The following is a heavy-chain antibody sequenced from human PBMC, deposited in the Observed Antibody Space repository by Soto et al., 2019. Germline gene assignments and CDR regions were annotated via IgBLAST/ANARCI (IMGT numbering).Heavy chain of an antibody. CDR1: GFTFSNYN. Sequence: GVLRLSCVASGFTFSNYNLNWVRQAPGKGLDWVSHISGTSVYIHYADSVKGRFTISRDNAKNSVYLQMDSLRVEETAVYYCAREGALKPFSSWGQGALVTVSS. V-gene: IGHV3-21*01. CDR3: AREGALKPFSS. CDR2: ISGTSVYI. J-gene: IGHJ5*02.